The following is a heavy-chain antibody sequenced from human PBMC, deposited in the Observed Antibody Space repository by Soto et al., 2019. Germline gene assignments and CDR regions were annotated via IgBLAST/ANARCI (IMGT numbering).Heavy chain of an antibody. CDR1: GFSLSNARMG. V-gene: IGHV2-26*01. Sequence: QVTLKESGPVLVKPTETLTLTCTVSGFSLSNARMGVSWIRKPPGKALEWLAHIFSNDEKTYSTSMKSMLTISKDTSRSQVVLTMTNMDPVDTATYFCARVREADYGDFGVDSWGQGTLVTDSS. CDR2: IFSNDEK. J-gene: IGHJ4*02. D-gene: IGHD4-17*01. CDR3: ARVREADYGDFGVDS.